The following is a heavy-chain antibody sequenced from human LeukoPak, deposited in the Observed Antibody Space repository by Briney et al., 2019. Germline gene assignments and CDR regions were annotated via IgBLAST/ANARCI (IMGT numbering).Heavy chain of an antibody. Sequence: ASVKVSCKASGYTFTSYDINWVRQATGQALEWMGWMNPNSGNTGYAQKFQGRITMTRNTSITTAYMELSSLISEDTAVYYCARGGGSSFPGDYWGQGTLVTVSS. J-gene: IGHJ4*02. D-gene: IGHD6-13*01. CDR1: GYTFTSYD. CDR3: ARGGGSSFPGDY. CDR2: MNPNSGNT. V-gene: IGHV1-8*01.